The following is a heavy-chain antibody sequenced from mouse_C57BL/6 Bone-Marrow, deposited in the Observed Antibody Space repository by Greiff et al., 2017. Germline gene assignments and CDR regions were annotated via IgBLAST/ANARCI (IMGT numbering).Heavy chain of an antibody. CDR2: IYPGDGDT. CDR1: GYAFSSSW. J-gene: IGHJ3*01. Sequence: QVHVKQSGPELVKPGASVKISCKASGYAFSSSWMNWVKQRPGKGLEWIGRIYPGDGDTNYNGKFKGKATLTADKSSSTAYMQLSSLTSEDSAVYFCAREEIPFAYWGQGTLVTVSA. V-gene: IGHV1-82*01. D-gene: IGHD5-1-1*01. CDR3: AREEIPFAY.